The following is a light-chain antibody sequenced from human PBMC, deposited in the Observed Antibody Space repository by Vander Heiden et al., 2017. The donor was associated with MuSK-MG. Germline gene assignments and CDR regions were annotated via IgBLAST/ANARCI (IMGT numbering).Light chain of an antibody. Sequence: DIVLTPSPATLSLSPGERATLSCRASQSVSSYLAWYQQKPGQAPRLLIYDASNRATGITARFSGSGSGTDFTPTTSSLEPEDFAVYYCQQRSNGSRTFGQGTKLEIK. V-gene: IGKV3-11*01. CDR1: QSVSSY. CDR2: DAS. CDR3: QQRSNGSRT. J-gene: IGKJ2*01.